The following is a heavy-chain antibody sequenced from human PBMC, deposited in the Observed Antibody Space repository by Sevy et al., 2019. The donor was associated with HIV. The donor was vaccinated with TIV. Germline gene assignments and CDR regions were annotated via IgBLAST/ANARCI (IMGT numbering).Heavy chain of an antibody. D-gene: IGHD3-16*01. Sequence: GGSLRLSCAASGFSVGSYSMNWVRQAPGKGLEWVSFISFTTNNTNYGGSVKGRFTISRDNARNSVYLQMNSLRAEDTAVYYCSSGGGYWGQGTLVTVSS. CDR1: GFSVGSYS. J-gene: IGHJ4*02. V-gene: IGHV3-21*01. CDR2: ISFTTNNT. CDR3: SSGGGY.